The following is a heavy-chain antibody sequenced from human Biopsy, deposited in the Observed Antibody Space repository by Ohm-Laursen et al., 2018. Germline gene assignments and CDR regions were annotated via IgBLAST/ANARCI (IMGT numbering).Heavy chain of an antibody. Sequence: SVKVSCKSSGYTFTAHYVHWVRQASGQGLEWVGWMTPKTGKTGYTQKLQGRLIMTRDTSTSTAYMELSSLRSEDTAIYYCARGGYDYDYWGQGTLVTVSS. J-gene: IGHJ4*02. D-gene: IGHD5-12*01. V-gene: IGHV1-8*02. CDR1: GYTFTAHY. CDR2: MTPKTGKT. CDR3: ARGGYDYDY.